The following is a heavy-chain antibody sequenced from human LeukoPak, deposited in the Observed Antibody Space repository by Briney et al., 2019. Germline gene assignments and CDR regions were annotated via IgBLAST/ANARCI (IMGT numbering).Heavy chain of an antibody. V-gene: IGHV3-23*01. J-gene: IGHJ6*03. D-gene: IGHD3-10*01. CDR3: AKEPYGSGSPASLNKYYYYYMDV. Sequence: PGGSLRLSCAASGFTFSSYAMSWVRQAPGKGLEWVSAISGSGGSTYYADSVKGRFTISRDNSKNTLYLQMNSLRAEDTAVYYCAKEPYGSGSPASLNKYYYYYMDVWGKGTTVTISS. CDR1: GFTFSSYA. CDR2: ISGSGGST.